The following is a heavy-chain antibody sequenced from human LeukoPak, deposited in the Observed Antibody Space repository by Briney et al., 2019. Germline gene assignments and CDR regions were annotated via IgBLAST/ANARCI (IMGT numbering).Heavy chain of an antibody. Sequence: GGALRLSCAASGFTFDDYGMSWVRHAPGKGLEWVANMNQDGSEKDYVDSVKGRFTISRDNARNSLYLQMGSLRAEDTAVYYCATYTHWVAGDVWGQGTTVTVSS. CDR1: GFTFDDYG. J-gene: IGHJ6*02. D-gene: IGHD3-16*01. CDR2: MNQDGSEK. CDR3: ATYTHWVAGDV. V-gene: IGHV3-7*01.